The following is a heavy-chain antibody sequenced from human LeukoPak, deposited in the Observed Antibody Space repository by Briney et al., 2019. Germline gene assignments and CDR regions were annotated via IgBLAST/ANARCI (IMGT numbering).Heavy chain of an antibody. CDR3: ASLRGLLLGELSPHLSIDY. CDR2: ISYSGSGI. CDR1: GFTFSYYE. Sequence: RGSLRLSCAASGFTFSYYEMNWVRQAPGKGLDWVSYISYSGSGIYYADSVKGRFTISRDNAKNSLYLQMNSLRAEDTAVYYCASLRGLLLGELSPHLSIDYWGQGTVVTASS. V-gene: IGHV3-48*03. D-gene: IGHD3-16*02. J-gene: IGHJ4*02.